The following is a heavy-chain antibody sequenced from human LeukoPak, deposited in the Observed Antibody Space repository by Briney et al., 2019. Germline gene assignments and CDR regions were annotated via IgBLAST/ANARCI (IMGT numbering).Heavy chain of an antibody. CDR1: GFTFSSYA. J-gene: IGHJ4*02. V-gene: IGHV3-30*04. D-gene: IGHD3-3*01. CDR3: ARDRLVFFGVNNHFDY. Sequence: PGRSLRLSCAASGFTFSSYAMHWVRQAPGKGLGWVAVISHDGNNNYYADSVKGRFSVSRDKPKNTLYLQMNSLRAEDTAVYYCARDRLVFFGVNNHFDYWGQGTLVTVSS. CDR2: ISHDGNNN.